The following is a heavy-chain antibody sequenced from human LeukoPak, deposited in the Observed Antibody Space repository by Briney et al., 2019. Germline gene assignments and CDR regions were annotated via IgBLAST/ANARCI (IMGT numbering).Heavy chain of an antibody. CDR1: GGTFSSYA. CDR3: ARDGKDGYNYDY. CDR2: IIPIFGTA. J-gene: IGHJ4*02. Sequence: ASVNVSCTASGGTFSSYAISWVRQAPGQGLEWMGGIIPIFGTANYAQKFQGRVTITADESTSTAYMELSSLRSEDTAVYYCARDGKDGYNYDYWGQGTLVTVSS. V-gene: IGHV1-69*13. D-gene: IGHD5-24*01.